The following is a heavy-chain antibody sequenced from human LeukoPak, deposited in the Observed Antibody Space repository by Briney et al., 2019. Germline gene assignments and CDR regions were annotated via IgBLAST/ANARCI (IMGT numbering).Heavy chain of an antibody. CDR3: ARGRAGIAAAGFDY. Sequence: PGGSLRLSCATSGFTFSMHWVRLAPGKGLDGVAVISFDGGNKFYADSVKGRFSISRDNSKNALYLQMNSLGLDDTAVYFCARGRAGIAAAGFDYWGQGTLVTVSS. D-gene: IGHD6-13*01. J-gene: IGHJ4*02. CDR2: ISFDGGNK. V-gene: IGHV3-30-3*01. CDR1: GFTFS.